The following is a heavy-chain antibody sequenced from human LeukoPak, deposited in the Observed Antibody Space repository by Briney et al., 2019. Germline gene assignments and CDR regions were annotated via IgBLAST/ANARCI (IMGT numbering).Heavy chain of an antibody. Sequence: GGSLRLSCAASGFMFSSYWMSWVRQAPGKGLEWVSYISSSGSTIYYADSVKGRFTISRDNAKNSLYLQMNSLRAEDTAVYYCARVSYYDSSGYSYYYYYMDVWGKGTTVTISS. V-gene: IGHV3-48*04. J-gene: IGHJ6*03. CDR2: ISSSGSTI. CDR1: GFMFSSYW. D-gene: IGHD3-22*01. CDR3: ARVSYYDSSGYSYYYYYMDV.